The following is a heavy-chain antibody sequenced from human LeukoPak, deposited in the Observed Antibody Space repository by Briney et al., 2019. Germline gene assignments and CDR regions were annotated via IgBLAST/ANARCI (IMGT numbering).Heavy chain of an antibody. CDR3: ARGIQMTTVSRSYFDY. J-gene: IGHJ4*02. CDR1: GGSFSGYY. D-gene: IGHD4-17*01. CDR2: INHSGST. V-gene: IGHV4-34*01. Sequence: KPSETLSLTCAVYGGSFSGYYWSWIRQPPGKGLEWIGEINHSGSTNYNPSLKSRVTISVDTSKNQFSLKLSSVTAADTAVYYCARGIQMTTVSRSYFDYWGQGTLVTVSS.